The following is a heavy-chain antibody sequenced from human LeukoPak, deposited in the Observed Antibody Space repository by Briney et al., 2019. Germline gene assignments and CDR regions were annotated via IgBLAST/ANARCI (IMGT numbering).Heavy chain of an antibody. Sequence: SVKVSCKASGGTFSSYAISWVRQAPGQGLEWMGGIIPIFGTANYAQKFQGRVTITADKSTSTAYMELSSLRSEDTAVYYCARRGYSYGHRGLFDDWGQGTLVTVSS. J-gene: IGHJ4*02. D-gene: IGHD5-18*01. CDR1: GGTFSSYA. CDR2: IIPIFGTA. V-gene: IGHV1-69*06. CDR3: ARRGYSYGHRGLFDD.